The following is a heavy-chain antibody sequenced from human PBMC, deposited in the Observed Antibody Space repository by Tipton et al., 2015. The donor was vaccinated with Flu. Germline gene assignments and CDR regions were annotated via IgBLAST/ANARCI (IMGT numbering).Heavy chain of an antibody. J-gene: IGHJ4*02. CDR1: RYFISSGYY. CDR2: IYNIGAT. V-gene: IGHV4-38-2*02. D-gene: IGHD3-10*01. CDR3: APRIYGSGSVNY. Sequence: TLSLTCTVSRYFISSGYYWGWIRQPPGKGLESIGSIYNIGATYYNPSLKSRVTISVDTSKNQFSLKLSSVTAADTAVYYCAPRIYGSGSVNYWGQGTLVTVSS.